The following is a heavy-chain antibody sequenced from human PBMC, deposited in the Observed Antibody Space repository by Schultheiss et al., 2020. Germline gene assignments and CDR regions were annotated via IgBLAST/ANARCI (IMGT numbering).Heavy chain of an antibody. CDR1: GFTFSSYG. D-gene: IGHD4-23*01. Sequence: WGSLRLSCAASGFTFSSYGMHWVRQAPGKGLEWVAVIWYDGSNKYYADSVKGRFTISRDNAKNSLYLQMNSLRAEDTAVYYCARVTRDDAFDIWGQGTMVTVSS. CDR3: ARVTRDDAFDI. J-gene: IGHJ3*02. CDR2: IWYDGSNK. V-gene: IGHV3-33*08.